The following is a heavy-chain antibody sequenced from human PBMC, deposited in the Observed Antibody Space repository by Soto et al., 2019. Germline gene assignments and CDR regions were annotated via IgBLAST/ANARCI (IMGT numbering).Heavy chain of an antibody. CDR2: IYPGDSDT. V-gene: IGHV5-51*01. CDR1: GYSFTSYW. D-gene: IGHD6-6*01. CDR3: ARTGPHSSSSGAYYYYYYGMDV. Sequence: SGESLKISCKGSGYSFTSYWIGWVRQMPGKGLEWMGIIYPGDSDTRYSPSFQGQVTISADKSISTAYLQWSSLKASDTAMYYCARTGPHSSSSGAYYYYYYGMDVWGQGTTVTVSS. J-gene: IGHJ6*02.